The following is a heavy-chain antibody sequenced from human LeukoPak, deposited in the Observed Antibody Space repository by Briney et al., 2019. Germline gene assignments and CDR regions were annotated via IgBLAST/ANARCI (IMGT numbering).Heavy chain of an antibody. CDR3: ARDDKDYYYYYGMDV. V-gene: IGHV4-39*07. J-gene: IGHJ6*02. Sequence: SETLSLTCTVSGGSISSSGYYWGWIRQPPGKGLEWIGSIYYSGSTYYNPSLKSRVTISVDTSKNQFSLKLSSVTAADTAVYYCARDDKDYYYYYGMDVWGQGTTVTVSS. CDR2: IYYSGST. CDR1: GGSISSSGYY.